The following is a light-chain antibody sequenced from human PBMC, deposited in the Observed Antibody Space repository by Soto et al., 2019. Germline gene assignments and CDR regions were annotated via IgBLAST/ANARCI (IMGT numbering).Light chain of an antibody. J-gene: IGKJ1*01. CDR2: DAS. Sequence: IQMTQSASTLSGSVGDRVTITCRASQSISSWLAWYQQKPGKAPKLLIYDASSLESGVPSRFSGSGSGTEFTLTISSLQPDDFATYYCQQYNSYSWTFGQGTKV. CDR3: QQYNSYSWT. CDR1: QSISSW. V-gene: IGKV1-5*01.